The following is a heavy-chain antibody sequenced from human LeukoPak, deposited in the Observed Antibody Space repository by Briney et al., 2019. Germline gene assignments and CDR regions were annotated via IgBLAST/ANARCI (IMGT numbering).Heavy chain of an antibody. CDR3: ARGGTLFTYFDS. J-gene: IGHJ4*02. CDR2: IYYTGNT. V-gene: IGHV4-4*07. Sequence: SETLSLTCSVSGGSTSGYYWNWIRQPAGQGLEWLGRIYYTGNTAYNPSLESRLTMSLDTAKNQFSLKVTSVTAADTAVYYCARGGTLFTYFDSWGQGTLVTVSS. CDR1: GGSTSGYY. D-gene: IGHD3-10*02.